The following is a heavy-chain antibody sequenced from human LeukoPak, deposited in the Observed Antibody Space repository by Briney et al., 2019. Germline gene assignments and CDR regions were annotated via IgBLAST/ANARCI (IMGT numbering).Heavy chain of an antibody. CDR2: IYYSGST. J-gene: IGHJ4*02. CDR3: ARGTGYSSGWYYFDY. D-gene: IGHD6-19*01. Sequence: PSETLSLTCTVSGGSISSYYWSWIRQPPGKGLEWIGYIYYSGSTNYNPSLESRVTISVDTSKNQFSLKLSSVTAADTAVYYCARGTGYSSGWYYFDYWGQGTLVTVSS. CDR1: GGSISSYY. V-gene: IGHV4-59*01.